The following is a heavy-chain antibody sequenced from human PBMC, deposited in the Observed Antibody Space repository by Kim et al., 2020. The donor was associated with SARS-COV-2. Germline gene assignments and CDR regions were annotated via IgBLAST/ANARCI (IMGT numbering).Heavy chain of an antibody. J-gene: IGHJ4*02. V-gene: IGHV3-13*01. D-gene: IGHD1-1*01. Sequence: GGSLRLSCAASGFIFNDYDMHWLRQATGKGLEWVAGLGTDGKTYYQDSVKGRFTISREDAKKSLYLQMNSLRNGDAALYYCARYGTSGKFDYCGQGTLVTVYS. CDR1: GFIFNDYD. CDR2: LGTDGKT. CDR3: ARYGTSGKFDY.